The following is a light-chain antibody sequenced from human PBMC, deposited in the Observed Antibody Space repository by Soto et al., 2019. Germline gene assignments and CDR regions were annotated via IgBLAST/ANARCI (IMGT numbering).Light chain of an antibody. CDR1: SSDVGGYNY. Sequence: QSALTQPASVSGSPGQSITISCTGTSSDVGGYNYVSWYQQHPGKDPKLMIYEVSNRPSGVSNRFSGSKSGNTASLTISGLQDEDEADYYCSSYTSSSTLVVGTGTKLTVL. J-gene: IGLJ1*01. CDR2: EVS. V-gene: IGLV2-14*01. CDR3: SSYTSSSTLV.